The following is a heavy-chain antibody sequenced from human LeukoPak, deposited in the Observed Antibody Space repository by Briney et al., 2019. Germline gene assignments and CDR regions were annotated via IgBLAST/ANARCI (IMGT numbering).Heavy chain of an antibody. J-gene: IGHJ4*02. Sequence: SETLSLTCTVSGGSISSSSYYWGWIRQPPGKGLEWIGSIYYSGSTYYNPSLKSRVTISVDTSKNQFSLKLSSVTAADTAVYYCARGWATADYWGQGTLVTVSS. CDR1: GGSISSSSYY. CDR3: ARGWATADY. CDR2: IYYSGST. D-gene: IGHD1-26*01. V-gene: IGHV4-39*07.